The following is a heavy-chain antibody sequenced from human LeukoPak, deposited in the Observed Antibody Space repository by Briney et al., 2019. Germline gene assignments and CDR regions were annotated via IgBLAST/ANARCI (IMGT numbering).Heavy chain of an antibody. Sequence: ASVTVSCKASGYTFTGYYMHWVRQAPGQGLEWMGWINPNSGGRNYAQKFQGRVTMTRDTSISTAYMELSRLRSDDTAVYYCARVGMYYYDSSGYNAADYWGQGTLVTVSS. CDR2: INPNSGGR. D-gene: IGHD3-22*01. V-gene: IGHV1-2*02. J-gene: IGHJ4*02. CDR3: ARVGMYYYDSSGYNAADY. CDR1: GYTFTGYY.